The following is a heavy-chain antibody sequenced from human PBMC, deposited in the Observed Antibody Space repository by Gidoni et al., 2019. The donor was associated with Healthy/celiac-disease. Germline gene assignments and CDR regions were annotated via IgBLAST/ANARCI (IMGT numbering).Heavy chain of an antibody. CDR2: ISAYNGNT. V-gene: IGHV1-18*01. Sequence: QVQLVQSGAEVKKPGASVKVSCKASGYTFTSYGISWVRQAPGQGLEWMGGISAYNGNTNYAQKLQGRVTMTTDTSTSTAYMELRSLRSDDTAVYYCARDRRENYYGSGSYDYFDYWGQGTLVTVSS. CDR1: GYTFTSYG. J-gene: IGHJ4*02. CDR3: ARDRRENYYGSGSYDYFDY. D-gene: IGHD3-10*01.